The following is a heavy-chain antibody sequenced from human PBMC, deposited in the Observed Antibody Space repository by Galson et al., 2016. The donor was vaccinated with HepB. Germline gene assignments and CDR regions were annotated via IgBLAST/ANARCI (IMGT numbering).Heavy chain of an antibody. D-gene: IGHD1-20*01. V-gene: IGHV1-69*13. CDR1: GVTFRSYI. Sequence: SVKVSCKASGVTFRSYIISWVRQAPGQGLEWMGGIIPIFDIVKSAQKFQGRVTITADASTSTAYMGLSSLRSEDTAVYYCARVATYNWNDGYFYYWGQGTLVTVSS. CDR3: ARVATYNWNDGYFYY. J-gene: IGHJ4*02. CDR2: IIPIFDIV.